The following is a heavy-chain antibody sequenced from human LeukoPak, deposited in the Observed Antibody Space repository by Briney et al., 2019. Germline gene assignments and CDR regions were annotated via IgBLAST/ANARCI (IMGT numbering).Heavy chain of an antibody. J-gene: IGHJ4*02. CDR1: GGSFSGCY. CDR3: ARDSVVDTMIVVVPYYFDY. V-gene: IGHV4-34*01. D-gene: IGHD3-22*01. Sequence: SETLSLTCAVYGGSFSGCYWSWIRQPPGKGLEWIGEINHSGSTNYNPSLKSRVTISVDTSKNQFSLKLSSVTAADTAVYYCARDSVVDTMIVVVPYYFDYWGQGTLVTVSS. CDR2: INHSGST.